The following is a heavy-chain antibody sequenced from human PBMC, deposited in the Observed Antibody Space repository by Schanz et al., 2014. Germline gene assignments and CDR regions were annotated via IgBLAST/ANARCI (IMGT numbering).Heavy chain of an antibody. D-gene: IGHD3-22*01. Sequence: VQLVESGGGLIQPGGSLRLSCAASGFTFSDYFMTWLRQAPGKGLEWLSYISSSGTSTYYADSVKGRFTISRDNAKNSLYLQVDTPRADDTAVYSCERDKNYDDSAEYGMDVWGQGTTVTVSS. J-gene: IGHJ6*02. CDR2: ISSSGTST. V-gene: IGHV3-11*04. CDR3: ERDKNYDDSAEYGMDV. CDR1: GFTFSDYF.